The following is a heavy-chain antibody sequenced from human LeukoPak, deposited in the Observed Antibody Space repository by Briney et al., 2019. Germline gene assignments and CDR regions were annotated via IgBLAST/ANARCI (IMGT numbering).Heavy chain of an antibody. D-gene: IGHD5-18*01. J-gene: IGHJ4*02. CDR2: IKQDGSEK. V-gene: IGHV3-7*01. Sequence: GGSLRLSCAASGFTFSHYWMSWVRQAPGKGLEWVANIKQDGSEKYYVDSVKGRFTISRDNAKNSLYLQMNSLRAEDTALYYCATHRGYSYGTAEDFDYSGQGTLVTVSS. CDR1: GFTFSHYW. CDR3: ATHRGYSYGTAEDFDY.